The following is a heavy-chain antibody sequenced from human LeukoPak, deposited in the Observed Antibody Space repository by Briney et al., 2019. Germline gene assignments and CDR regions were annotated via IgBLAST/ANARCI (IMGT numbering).Heavy chain of an antibody. Sequence: SQTLSLTCAISGDSVSSKTVAWNWIRQSPSRGLEWLGRTYYRSKWYNDYAVSVKSRITINSDTSKNQFSLQLNSVTPEDTAVCFCTRYNSAWYFDYWGQGILVTVSS. V-gene: IGHV6-1*01. J-gene: IGHJ4*02. CDR3: TRYNSAWYFDY. CDR1: GDSVSSKTVA. CDR2: TYYRSKWYN. D-gene: IGHD6-19*01.